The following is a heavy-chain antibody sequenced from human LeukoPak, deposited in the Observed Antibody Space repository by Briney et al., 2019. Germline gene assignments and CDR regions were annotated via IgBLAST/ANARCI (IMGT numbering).Heavy chain of an antibody. D-gene: IGHD3-3*01. CDR2: ISPSGGST. CDR3: ARDFQTYYDFHGMDV. Sequence: ASVKVSCKASEYTLTSYYLHWVRQAPGQGLEWMAIISPSGGSTSHAQKFQGRVTITRDTSASTAYMELSSLRSEDTAVYYCARDFQTYYDFHGMDVWGQGTTVTVSS. J-gene: IGHJ6*02. V-gene: IGHV1-46*01. CDR1: EYTLTSYY.